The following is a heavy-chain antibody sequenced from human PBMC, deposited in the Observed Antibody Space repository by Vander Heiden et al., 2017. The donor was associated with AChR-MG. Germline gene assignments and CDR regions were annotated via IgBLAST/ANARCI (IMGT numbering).Heavy chain of an antibody. J-gene: IGHJ4*02. V-gene: IGHV4-31*03. CDR2: IYCTGTT. Sequence: QVQLQESAPGLVKPSQTLSLPCTVSDGSISSGGSYWIWIRQPPGKGLEWIRYIYCTGTTYYNPSLNSRVTISLATSKNQFSLKMTSVTASDTAVYYCARTVEYSSSSFEYWGQGTLVAVSS. D-gene: IGHD6-6*01. CDR1: DGSISSGGSY. CDR3: ARTVEYSSSSFEY.